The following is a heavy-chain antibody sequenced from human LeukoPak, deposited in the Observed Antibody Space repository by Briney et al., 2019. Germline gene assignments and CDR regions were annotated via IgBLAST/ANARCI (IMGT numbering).Heavy chain of an antibody. J-gene: IGHJ4*02. CDR1: GGSISSYH. CDR3: SRSTAARVMIFDY. V-gene: IGHV4-59*01. CDR2: IYYSGST. Sequence: SETLSVTCIVSGGSISSYHWSWIRQPPGKGLEWIGYIYYSGSTNYNPSLKSRVTISVDTSKSQFSLKLSSVTAADTGVDYGSRSTAARVMIFDYWGQGTLVTVSS. D-gene: IGHD6-6*01.